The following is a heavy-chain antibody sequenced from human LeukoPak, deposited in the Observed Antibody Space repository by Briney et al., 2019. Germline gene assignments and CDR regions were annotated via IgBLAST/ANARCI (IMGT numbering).Heavy chain of an antibody. D-gene: IGHD4-17*01. V-gene: IGHV1-46*01. CDR1: GYTFTKSY. Sequence: ASVKVSCKASGYTFTKSYIHWVRQAPGQRLEWMGLINPGGDNTNYAQNFQGRVTMTSDTSARTVYMELSSLRSEDTAVYYCATCLSGDYERYDAFDIWGQGTMVTVSS. J-gene: IGHJ3*02. CDR3: ATCLSGDYERYDAFDI. CDR2: INPGGDNT.